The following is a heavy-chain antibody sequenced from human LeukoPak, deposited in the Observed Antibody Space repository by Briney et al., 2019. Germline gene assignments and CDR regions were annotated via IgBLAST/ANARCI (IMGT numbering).Heavy chain of an antibody. CDR2: IIPIFGTA. CDR3: ATLTKRISMVRGVIITHDAFDI. J-gene: IGHJ3*02. V-gene: IGHV1-69*13. CDR1: GGTFSSYA. Sequence: SVKVSCKASGGTFSSYAISWVLQAPGQGLEWMGGIIPIFGTANYAQKFQGRVTITADESTSTAYMELSSLRSEDTAVYYCATLTKRISMVRGVIITHDAFDIWGQGTMVTVSS. D-gene: IGHD3-10*01.